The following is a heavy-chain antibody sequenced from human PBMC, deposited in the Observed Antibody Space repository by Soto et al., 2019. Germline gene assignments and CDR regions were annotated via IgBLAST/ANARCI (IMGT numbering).Heavy chain of an antibody. CDR3: ARGGIAAAAPPDY. D-gene: IGHD6-13*01. CDR2: IYYSGST. CDR1: GGSISSGGYC. V-gene: IGHV4-31*03. Sequence: SETLSLTCTVSGGSISSGGYCWSWIRQHPGKGLEWIGYIYYSGSTYYNPSLKSRVTISVDTSKNQFSLKLSSVTAADTAVYYCARGGIAAAAPPDYWGQGTLVTVSS. J-gene: IGHJ4*02.